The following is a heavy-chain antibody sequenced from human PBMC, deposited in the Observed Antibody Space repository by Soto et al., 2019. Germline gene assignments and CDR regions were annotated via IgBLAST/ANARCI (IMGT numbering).Heavy chain of an antibody. J-gene: IGHJ2*01. CDR3: ARDWDRGGGSYYWYVDL. CDR2: ISYDGSNK. Sequence: GGSLRLSCAASGFSLNSYAMHWVRQAPGKGLEWVALISYDGSNKKYADSVKGRFTISRDNSKNTLDVQMNSLRVDDTAVYYCARDWDRGGGSYYWYVDLWGRGTLVTVSS. V-gene: IGHV3-30-3*01. CDR1: GFSLNSYA. D-gene: IGHD3-10*01.